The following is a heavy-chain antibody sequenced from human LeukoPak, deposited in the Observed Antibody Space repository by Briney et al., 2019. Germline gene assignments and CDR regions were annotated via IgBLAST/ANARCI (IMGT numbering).Heavy chain of an antibody. D-gene: IGHD3-10*01. CDR1: GYTFTSYY. CDR2: INPSGGST. J-gene: IGHJ6*02. Sequence: ASVKVSCKASGYTFTSYYMHWVRQAPGQGLEWMGIINPSGGSTSYAQKFQGRVTITADESTSTAYMELSSLRSEDTAVYYCARDLDRTYYYGSGSYYTHYGMDVWGQGTTVTVSS. V-gene: IGHV1-46*01. CDR3: ARDLDRTYYYGSGSYYTHYGMDV.